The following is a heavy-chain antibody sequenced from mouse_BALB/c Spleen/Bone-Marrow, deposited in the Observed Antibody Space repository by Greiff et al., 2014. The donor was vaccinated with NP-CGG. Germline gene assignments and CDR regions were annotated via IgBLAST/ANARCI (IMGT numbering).Heavy chain of an antibody. J-gene: IGHJ4*01. Sequence: EVQLVESGGGLVKPGGSPKLSCAASGFTFSDYYMYWVRQTPEKRLEWVATISDGGGYTYYPDSVWGRFTISRDNAKNNLYLQMSSLKAEDTAMYYCARSGERYGAMDYWGQGTSVTVFS. D-gene: IGHD2-10*02. V-gene: IGHV5-4*02. CDR2: ISDGGGYT. CDR1: GFTFSDYY. CDR3: ARSGERYGAMDY.